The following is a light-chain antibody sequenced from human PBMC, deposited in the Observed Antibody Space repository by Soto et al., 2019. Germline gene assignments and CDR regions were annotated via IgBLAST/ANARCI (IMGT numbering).Light chain of an antibody. CDR3: LQDYNYPWT. CDR2: VAS. J-gene: IGKJ1*01. Sequence: IQMTQSPSYVSASVGDRVTITCRASRYIRSDLSWYQQRPGQAPKVLIYVASNLQSGVPSRFSGSGYGTDFTLTISSLQPEDFATYYCLQDYNYPWTFGQGTKVDI. CDR1: RYIRSD. V-gene: IGKV1-6*01.